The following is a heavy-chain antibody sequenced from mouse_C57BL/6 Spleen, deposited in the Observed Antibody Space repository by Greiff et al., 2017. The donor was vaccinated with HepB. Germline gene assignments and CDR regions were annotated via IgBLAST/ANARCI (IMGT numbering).Heavy chain of an antibody. J-gene: IGHJ3*01. CDR1: GFTFSSYG. Sequence: EVQGVESGGDLVKPGGSLKLSCAASGFTFSSYGMSWVRQTPDKRLEWVATISSGGSYTYYPDSVKGRFTISRDNAKNTLYLQMSSLKSEDTAMYYCARLQTGTGFAYWGQGTLVTVSA. D-gene: IGHD4-1*01. V-gene: IGHV5-6*01. CDR2: ISSGGSYT. CDR3: ARLQTGTGFAY.